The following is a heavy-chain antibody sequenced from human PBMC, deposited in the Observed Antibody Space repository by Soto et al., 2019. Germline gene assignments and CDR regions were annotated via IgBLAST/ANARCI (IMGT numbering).Heavy chain of an antibody. Sequence: SETLSLTCAVYGGSFSGYYWSWIRQPPGKGLEWIGEINHSGSTNYNPSLKSRVTISVDTSKNQFSLKLSSVTAADTAVYYCARSRDYDSSGYRDRSLYYFDYWGQGTLVTVSS. CDR3: ARSRDYDSSGYRDRSLYYFDY. CDR2: INHSGST. V-gene: IGHV4-34*01. CDR1: GGSFSGYY. J-gene: IGHJ4*02. D-gene: IGHD3-22*01.